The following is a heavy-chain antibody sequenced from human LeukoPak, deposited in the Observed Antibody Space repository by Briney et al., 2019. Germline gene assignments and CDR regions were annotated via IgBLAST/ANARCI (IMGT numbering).Heavy chain of an antibody. Sequence: PGGSLRLSCAASGFTFSSYAMGWVRQAPGKGLEWVSAISGSGGSTYYADSVKGRFTISRDNSKNTLYLQMNSLRAEDTAVYYCAKHPGDYYYYYYMDVWGKGTTVTVSS. CDR2: ISGSGGST. CDR3: AKHPGDYYYYYYMDV. J-gene: IGHJ6*03. CDR1: GFTFSSYA. V-gene: IGHV3-23*01. D-gene: IGHD3-10*01.